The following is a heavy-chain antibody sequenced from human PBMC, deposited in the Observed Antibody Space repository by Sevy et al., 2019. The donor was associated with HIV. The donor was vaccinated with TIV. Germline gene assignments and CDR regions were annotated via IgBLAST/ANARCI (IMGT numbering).Heavy chain of an antibody. D-gene: IGHD3-10*01. V-gene: IGHV3-7*01. CDR1: GFTFENYW. J-gene: IGHJ6*02. CDR2: IKPDGSES. Sequence: GGSLRLSCAASGFTFENYWMTWVRQAPGKGLEWVANIKPDGSESYYLDSVKGRFTFSRDNTKNSLFLQMNNMKAEYMAIYYCARSGGYGWDFWGQGTMVTVSS. CDR3: ARSGGYGWDF.